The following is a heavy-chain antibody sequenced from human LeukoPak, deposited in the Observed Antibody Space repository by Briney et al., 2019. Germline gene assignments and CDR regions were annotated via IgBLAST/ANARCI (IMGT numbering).Heavy chain of an antibody. D-gene: IGHD6-13*01. CDR1: GGSISSYY. V-gene: IGHV4-59*12. CDR3: ARERQHDYYYYYMDV. J-gene: IGHJ6*03. CDR2: IYYSGST. Sequence: SETLSLTCTVSGGSISSYYWSWIRQPPGKGLEWIGYIYYSGSTNYNPSLKSRVTISVDTSKNQFSLKLSSVTAADTAVYYCARERQHDYYYYYMDVWGKGTTVTISS.